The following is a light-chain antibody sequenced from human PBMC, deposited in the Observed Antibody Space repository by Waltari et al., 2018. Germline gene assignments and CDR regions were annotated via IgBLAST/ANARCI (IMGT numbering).Light chain of an antibody. Sequence: DIVMTQSPHSLAVSLGETATITCKSSQTLLYSSKNKNYLAWYQQKPGQPPKLLIYWASDRESGVPDRFSGSGSGTDFTLTISSLQAEDVAVYYCQQYYSTPPTFGQGTRLEIK. CDR2: WAS. V-gene: IGKV4-1*01. CDR1: QTLLYSSKNKNY. CDR3: QQYYSTPPT. J-gene: IGKJ5*01.